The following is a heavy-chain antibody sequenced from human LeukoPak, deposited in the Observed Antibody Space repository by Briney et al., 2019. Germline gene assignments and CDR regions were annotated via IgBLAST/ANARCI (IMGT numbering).Heavy chain of an antibody. D-gene: IGHD2-15*01. Sequence: PSETLSLTCAVSGGSISSDYWWSWVRQPPGKGLEWIGEIYHSGTTNYNPSLKSRVTISVDKSKNQFSLKLSSVTAADTAVYYCARLEGIYCSGGSCYSDWFDPWGQGTLVTVSS. J-gene: IGHJ5*02. CDR1: GGSISSDYW. V-gene: IGHV4-4*02. CDR3: ARLEGIYCSGGSCYSDWFDP. CDR2: IYHSGTT.